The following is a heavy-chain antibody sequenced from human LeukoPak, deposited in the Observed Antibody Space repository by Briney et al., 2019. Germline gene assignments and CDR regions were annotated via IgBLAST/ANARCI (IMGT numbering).Heavy chain of an antibody. CDR1: GFTFSDYY. D-gene: IGHD2-2*01. J-gene: IGHJ4*02. CDR2: INPTSGYT. V-gene: IGHV3-11*03. Sequence: GGSLRLSCAASGFTFSDYYMSWIRQAPGKGLEWLSYINPTSGYTPYADSVRGRFTISRDNAKNSLYLQMNSLRAEDTAVYYCAKRDCSSTSCYAPFDYWGQGTLVTVSS. CDR3: AKRDCSSTSCYAPFDY.